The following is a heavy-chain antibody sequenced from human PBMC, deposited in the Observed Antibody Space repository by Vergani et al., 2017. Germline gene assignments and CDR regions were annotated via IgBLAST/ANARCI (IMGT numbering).Heavy chain of an antibody. CDR3: AASKDSSGYYFDY. V-gene: IGHV1-58*02. CDR2: IVVGSGNT. J-gene: IGHJ4*02. CDR1: GYTFTGYY. D-gene: IGHD3-22*01. Sequence: QLVQSGAEVKKPGASVKVSCKASGYTFTGYYMHWVRQAPGQGLEWIGWIVVGSGNTNYAQKFQERVTITRDMSTSTAYMELSSLRSEDTAVYYCAASKDSSGYYFDYWGQGTLVTVSS.